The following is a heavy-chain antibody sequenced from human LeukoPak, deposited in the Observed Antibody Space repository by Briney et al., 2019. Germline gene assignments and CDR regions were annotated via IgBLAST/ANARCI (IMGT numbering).Heavy chain of an antibody. CDR1: GFTFSSYA. Sequence: GRSLRLSCAASGFTFSSYAMHWVRQAPGKGLEWVAVISYDGSNKYYADSVKGRFTISRDNSKNTLYLQMNSLRAEDTAVYYCARKLSASWGQGTLVTVSS. V-gene: IGHV3-30-3*01. CDR2: ISYDGSNK. D-gene: IGHD2/OR15-2a*01. CDR3: ARKLSAS. J-gene: IGHJ4*02.